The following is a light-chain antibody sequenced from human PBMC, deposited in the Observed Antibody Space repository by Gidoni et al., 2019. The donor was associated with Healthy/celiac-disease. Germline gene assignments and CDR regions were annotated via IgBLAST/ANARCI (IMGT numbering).Light chain of an antibody. J-gene: IGKJ5*01. CDR2: DAS. CDR3: QQRSNWAIT. V-gene: IGKV3-11*01. Sequence: TLSLSHGEIATPSCRASQRVRSYLARYQQKPGEAPRLLIYDASNRATGIPARCSGSGSGTDFTLTISGLEPEDFAVYYCQQRSNWAITFGQGTRLEIK. CDR1: QRVRSY.